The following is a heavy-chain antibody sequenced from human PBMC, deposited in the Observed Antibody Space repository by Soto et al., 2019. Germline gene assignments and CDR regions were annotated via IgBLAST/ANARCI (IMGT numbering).Heavy chain of an antibody. CDR1: GYSFTNYW. J-gene: IGHJ6*02. V-gene: IGHV5-51*01. CDR3: ARPSYSSSRYYGMDV. CDR2: IYPGDSDT. D-gene: IGHD6-6*01. Sequence: GESLKISCKGSGYSFTNYWIGWVRQMPGKGLEWMGIIYPGDSDTRYSPSFEGQVTISADKSITTAYLQWSSLKASDTAMYYCARPSYSSSRYYGMDVWGQGTTVTVSS.